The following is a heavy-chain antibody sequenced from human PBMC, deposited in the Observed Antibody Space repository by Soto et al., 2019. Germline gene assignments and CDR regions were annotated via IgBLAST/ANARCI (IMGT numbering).Heavy chain of an antibody. CDR1: GFAFNIYA. V-gene: IGHV3-30-3*01. J-gene: IGHJ4*02. CDR2: ISHDGTNR. CDR3: ARSSGVPTPDFDY. Sequence: GGSLRLSCAASGFAFNIYAIHWVRQAPGKGLEWVAVISHDGTNRYYTDSVRGRFTISRDNSKNTVYLEMDSLRADDTAVYYCARSSGVPTPDFDYWRQGTLVTVPS. D-gene: IGHD3-3*01.